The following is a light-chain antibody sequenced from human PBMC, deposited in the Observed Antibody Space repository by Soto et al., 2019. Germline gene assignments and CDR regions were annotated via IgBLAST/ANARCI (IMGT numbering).Light chain of an antibody. J-gene: IGKJ1*01. CDR1: QSISTW. Sequence: DIQLTQSPSTLSASVGDRVTITCRASQSISTWLAWYQQKPGKAPKFLIYDASNLESGVPSRFSGSGSGTEFTLTISSLQPDDFATYHCQQYNDYWTFGQGTKVDIK. CDR3: QQYNDYWT. CDR2: DAS. V-gene: IGKV1-5*01.